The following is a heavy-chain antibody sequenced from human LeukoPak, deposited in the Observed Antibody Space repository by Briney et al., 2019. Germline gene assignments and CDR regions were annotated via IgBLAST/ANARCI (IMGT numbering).Heavy chain of an antibody. V-gene: IGHV3-73*01. J-gene: IGHJ5*02. CDR1: GFTFSGSA. CDR3: ARGVVPASNILNWFDP. CDR2: IRSKANHYAT. D-gene: IGHD2-2*01. Sequence: GGSLRLSCAASGFTFSGSAMHWVRQASGKGLEWVGRIRSKANHYATAYAASVKGRFTVSRDDSKNTAYLQMNSLKTEDTAVYYCARGVVPASNILNWFDPWGQGTLVTVSS.